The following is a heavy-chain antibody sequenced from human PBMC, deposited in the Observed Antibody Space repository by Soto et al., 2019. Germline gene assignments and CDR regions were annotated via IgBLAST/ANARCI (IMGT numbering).Heavy chain of an antibody. J-gene: IGHJ6*01. D-gene: IGHD2-2*01. CDR2: IIPIFGTP. CDR1: GGTFTNYA. Sequence: GASVKVSCKPSGGTFTNYAFSWVRQAPGQGLEWMGGIIPIFGTPDYAQNFQGRVTITADESKRTASMELSSLRSDDTAVYYCARERSVGYCITTTCPKPFYYYGMDVWGQGTTVTVSS. CDR3: ARERSVGYCITTTCPKPFYYYGMDV. V-gene: IGHV1-69*13.